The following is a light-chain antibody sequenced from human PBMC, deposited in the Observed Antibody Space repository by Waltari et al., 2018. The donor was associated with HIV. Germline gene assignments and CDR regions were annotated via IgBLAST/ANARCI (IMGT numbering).Light chain of an antibody. V-gene: IGLV2-14*01. Sequence: QSALTQPASVSGSPGQSIAISCTGTSSDVGGYNYVSWYQQHPGRAPQLIIYEVTSRTSGVSPRFSGSKSGNTASLTISGLQAEDETDYYCASYVTGGTVIFGGGTKLTVV. CDR1: SSDVGGYNY. J-gene: IGLJ2*01. CDR2: EVT. CDR3: ASYVTGGTVI.